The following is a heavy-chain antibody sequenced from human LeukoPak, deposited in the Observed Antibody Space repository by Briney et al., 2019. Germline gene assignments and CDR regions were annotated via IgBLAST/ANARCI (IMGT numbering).Heavy chain of an antibody. Sequence: SGTLSLTCAVSGGSISSSNWWSWVRQPPGKGLEWIGEIYHSGSTNYNPSLKSRVTISVDKSKNQFSLKLSSVTAADTAVYYCARDYSSSWYRLGWFDPWGQGTLVTVSS. V-gene: IGHV4-4*02. D-gene: IGHD6-13*01. CDR1: GGSISSSNW. J-gene: IGHJ5*02. CDR3: ARDYSSSWYRLGWFDP. CDR2: IYHSGST.